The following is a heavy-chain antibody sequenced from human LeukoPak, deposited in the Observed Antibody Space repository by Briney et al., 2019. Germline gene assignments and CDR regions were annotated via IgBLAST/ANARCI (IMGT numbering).Heavy chain of an antibody. J-gene: IGHJ4*02. D-gene: IGHD4-23*01. Sequence: GASVKVSCKASGGTFSSYAISWVRQAPGQGLEWMGGITPIFGTANYAQKFQGRVTITAVESMSTAYMELSSLRSEDTAVYCCARGWLAETTVVTPYNYWGQGTLVTVSS. CDR3: ARGWLAETTVVTPYNY. V-gene: IGHV1-69*13. CDR1: GGTFSSYA. CDR2: ITPIFGTA.